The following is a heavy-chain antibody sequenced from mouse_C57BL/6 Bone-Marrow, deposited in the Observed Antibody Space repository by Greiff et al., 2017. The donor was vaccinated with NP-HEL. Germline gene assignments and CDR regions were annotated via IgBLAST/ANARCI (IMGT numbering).Heavy chain of an antibody. CDR3: TRPRQPWFAY. V-gene: IGHV6-6*01. D-gene: IGHD6-1*01. J-gene: IGHJ3*01. CDR2: IRNNANNHAT. Sequence: EVKFEESGGGLVQPGGSMKLSCAASGFTFSDSWMDWVRQSPEKGLEWVAEIRNNANNHATYYAVSVIGRFTISRDDSKSSVYLQMNSLRAEDTGIYYWTRPRQPWFAYRGQGTLVTVAA. CDR1: GFTFSDSW.